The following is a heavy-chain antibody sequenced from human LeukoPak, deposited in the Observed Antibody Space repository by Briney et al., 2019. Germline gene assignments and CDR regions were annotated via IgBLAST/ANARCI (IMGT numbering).Heavy chain of an antibody. CDR3: AKDLGSTIRNYYGSGSYYYVY. CDR1: GFTFSSYA. V-gene: IGHV3-23*01. J-gene: IGHJ4*02. Sequence: PGGSLRLSCAASGFTFSSYAMSWVRQAPGKGLEWVSAISGSGGSTYYADSVKGRFTISRDNSKNTLYLQMNSLRAEDTAVYYCAKDLGSTIRNYYGSGSYYYVYWGQGTLVTVSS. D-gene: IGHD3-10*01. CDR2: ISGSGGST.